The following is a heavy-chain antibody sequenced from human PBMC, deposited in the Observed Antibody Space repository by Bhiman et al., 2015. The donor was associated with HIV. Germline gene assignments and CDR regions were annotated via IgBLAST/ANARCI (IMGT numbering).Heavy chain of an antibody. CDR1: GFGFSNYA. Sequence: QVQLVESGGGVVQPGRSLRLSCTASGFGFSNYAMHWVRLAPGKGLEWVAVIWSDGSNKYYVDSVKGRFTISRDNSKNMLFLQMNSLRAEDTAVYYCAKDTGGSDPLPYYFGSWGRGDPGHCLH. V-gene: IGHV3-33*06. CDR3: AKDTGGSDPLPYYFGS. CDR2: IWSDGSNK. J-gene: IGHJ4*02. D-gene: IGHD1-26*01.